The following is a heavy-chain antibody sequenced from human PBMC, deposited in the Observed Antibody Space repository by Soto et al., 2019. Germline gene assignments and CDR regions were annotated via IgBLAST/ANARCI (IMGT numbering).Heavy chain of an antibody. Sequence: QVQLVQSGAEVKKPGSSVKVSCKASGGTFSSYAIDWVRQAPGQGLEWMGGIIPIFGTTNYAQKLQGRVKLTADESTRTAYMELSTLRSEVTAVYYCARGTVTGSEYNYYYYGMDVWGQGTTVTVSS. J-gene: IGHJ6*02. V-gene: IGHV1-69*12. CDR2: IIPIFGTT. CDR1: GGTFSSYA. D-gene: IGHD1-1*01. CDR3: ARGTVTGSEYNYYYYGMDV.